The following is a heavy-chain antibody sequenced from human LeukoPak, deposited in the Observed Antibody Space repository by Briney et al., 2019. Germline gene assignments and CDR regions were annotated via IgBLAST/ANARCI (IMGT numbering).Heavy chain of an antibody. CDR2: IYISGSGST. CDR1: GGSISSYY. CDR3: ARPAEAGYFYAFDF. D-gene: IGHD6-19*01. Sequence: SETLSLTCTVSGGSISSYYWSWIRQPAGKGLEWIGRIYISGSGSTNYNPSLKSRVTISLDTSKNQLSLRLSSVTAADTAVYYCARPAEAGYFYAFDFWGQGTMVTVSS. J-gene: IGHJ3*01. V-gene: IGHV4-4*07.